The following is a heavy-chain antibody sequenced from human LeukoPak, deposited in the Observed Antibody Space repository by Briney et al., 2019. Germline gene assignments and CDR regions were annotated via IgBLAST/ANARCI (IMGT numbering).Heavy chain of an antibody. V-gene: IGHV3-7*01. Sequence: GGSLRLSCAASGFTFSSYWMSWVRQAPGKGLEWVANIKQDGSEKYYVDSVKGRFTISRDNAKNTVDLQMGSLRPEDMGVYFCARMDDYTNYYFDYWGQGTMVTVSS. CDR1: GFTFSSYW. CDR3: ARMDDYTNYYFDY. J-gene: IGHJ4*02. CDR2: IKQDGSEK. D-gene: IGHD4-11*01.